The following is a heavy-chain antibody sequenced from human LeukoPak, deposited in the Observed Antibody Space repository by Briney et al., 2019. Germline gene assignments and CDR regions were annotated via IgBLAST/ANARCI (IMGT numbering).Heavy chain of an antibody. CDR3: ASVYYGSGSYPRLYYYYGMDV. CDR1: GYTFTGYY. Sequence: GASVKVSCKASGYTFTGYYMHWVRQAPGQGLGWMGWINPNSGGTNYAQKFQGRVTMTRDTSISTAYMELSRLRSDDTAVYYCASVYYGSGSYPRLYYYYGMDVWGQGTTVTVSS. D-gene: IGHD3-10*01. J-gene: IGHJ6*02. V-gene: IGHV1-2*02. CDR2: INPNSGGT.